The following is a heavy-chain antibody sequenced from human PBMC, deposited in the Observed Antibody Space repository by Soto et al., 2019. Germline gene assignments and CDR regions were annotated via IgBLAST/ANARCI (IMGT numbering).Heavy chain of an antibody. J-gene: IGHJ6*03. CDR1: GGSISNGGYY. CDR2: IYFSGST. D-gene: IGHD6-13*01. V-gene: IGHV4-31*11. Sequence: QLQLQESGPGLVKPSQTLSITCAVSGGSISNGGYYWSWIRRHPGKGLEWIGSIYFSGSTYYNPPLKSRVTLSVATPKNQFSLKLSSVTAADTAVYYCARDSHSQQPNHRWGGGYMDVWGKGTTVTVSS. CDR3: ARDSHSQQPNHRWGGGYMDV.